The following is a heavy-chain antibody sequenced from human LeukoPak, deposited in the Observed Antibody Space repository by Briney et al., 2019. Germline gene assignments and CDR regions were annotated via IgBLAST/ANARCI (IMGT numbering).Heavy chain of an antibody. D-gene: IGHD3-22*01. CDR3: ATDSVWLLVAFDI. CDR2: FDPEDGET. CDR1: GYTFTSYY. Sequence: ASVKVSCKASGYTFTSYYMHWVRQAPGKGLEWMGGFDPEDGETIYAQKFQGRVTMTEDTSTDTAYMELSSLRSEDTAVYYCATDSVWLLVAFDIWGQGTMVTVSS. J-gene: IGHJ3*02. V-gene: IGHV1-24*01.